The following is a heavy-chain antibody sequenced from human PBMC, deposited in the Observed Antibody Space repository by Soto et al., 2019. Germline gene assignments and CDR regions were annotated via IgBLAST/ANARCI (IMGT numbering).Heavy chain of an antibody. D-gene: IGHD3-16*02. Sequence: GGSLRLSCAASGFTVSTKYMSWVRQAPGKGLEWVSVIYSGGSTFYADSVRGRFTISRDNSKNTVNLQMNSLRAEDTAVYYCAKDHAGPTWKEYYDYIWGSYLDEWGQGTLVTVSS. J-gene: IGHJ4*02. CDR1: GFTVSTKY. CDR3: AKDHAGPTWKEYYDYIWGSYLDE. V-gene: IGHV3-66*01. CDR2: IYSGGST.